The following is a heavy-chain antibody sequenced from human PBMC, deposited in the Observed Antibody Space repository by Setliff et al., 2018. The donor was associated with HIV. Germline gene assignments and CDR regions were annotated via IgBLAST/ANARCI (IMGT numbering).Heavy chain of an antibody. V-gene: IGHV4-31*03. CDR3: ARLNVEMFVVMAATPGWFGP. Sequence: LSLTCTVSGDSIRSDAYYWSWIRQHPEKGLEWVGYISYSGGSYYNPSLKSRISISMDTSKNQFSLKLKSVTAADTAVYYCARLNVEMFVVMAATPGWFGPWGQGILVTV. D-gene: IGHD2-15*01. CDR1: GDSIRSDAYY. CDR2: ISYSGGS. J-gene: IGHJ5*02.